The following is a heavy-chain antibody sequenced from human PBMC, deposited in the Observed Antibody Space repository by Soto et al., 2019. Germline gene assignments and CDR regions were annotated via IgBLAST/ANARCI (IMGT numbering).Heavy chain of an antibody. CDR3: ARGHYYDSSGYSDY. CDR1: GYTFSRYG. CDR2: ISAYNGNT. D-gene: IGHD3-22*01. J-gene: IGHJ4*02. V-gene: IGHV1-18*01. Sequence: VSVKLYWKGAGYTFSRYGISWVRQATGKGLEWMGWISAYNGNTNYAQKLQGRVTMTTDTSTSTAYMELRSLRSDDTAVYYCARGHYYDSSGYSDYWGKGTLVHVSS.